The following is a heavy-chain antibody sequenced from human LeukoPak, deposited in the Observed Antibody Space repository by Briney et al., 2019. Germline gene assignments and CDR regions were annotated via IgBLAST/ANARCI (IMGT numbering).Heavy chain of an antibody. Sequence: SETLSLTCTVSGDSISSYYWSWIRQPAGKGLEWIGRIYTSGTTNHNPSLKSRVTMSLDTSKDQFSLKLTSVTAADTAVYYCARDGYGSGSRIDYWGQGTLVTVSS. CDR3: ARDGYGSGSRIDY. V-gene: IGHV4-4*07. J-gene: IGHJ4*02. CDR2: IYTSGTT. D-gene: IGHD3-10*01. CDR1: GDSISSYY.